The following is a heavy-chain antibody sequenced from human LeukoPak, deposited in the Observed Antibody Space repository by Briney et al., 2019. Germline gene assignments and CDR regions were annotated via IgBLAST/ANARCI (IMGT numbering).Heavy chain of an antibody. CDR2: ISGSGVNT. Sequence: GGSLRLSCAASGFTFDNYAMNWVRQAPGKGLEWVLGISGSGVNTYYADSVRGRFTISRDNSKNTLYLQLNSLRGEDTAIYYCARDTSFNYGAHAMDVWGQGTTVTVSS. J-gene: IGHJ6*02. CDR1: GFTFDNYA. D-gene: IGHD4/OR15-4a*01. CDR3: ARDTSFNYGAHAMDV. V-gene: IGHV3-23*01.